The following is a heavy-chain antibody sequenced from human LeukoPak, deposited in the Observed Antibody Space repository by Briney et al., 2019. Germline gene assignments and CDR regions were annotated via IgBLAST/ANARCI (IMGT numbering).Heavy chain of an antibody. V-gene: IGHV3-64*01. J-gene: IGHJ4*02. D-gene: IGHD3-3*01. CDR3: ARDPLEDYDFWSGSFDY. CDR1: GFTFSSYA. Sequence: GGSLRLSCAASGFTFSSYAMHWVRQAPGKGLEYASAISSNGGSTYYANSVKGRFTISRDNSKNTLYLQMGSLRAEDMAVYYCARDPLEDYDFWSGSFDYWGQGTLVTVSS. CDR2: ISSNGGST.